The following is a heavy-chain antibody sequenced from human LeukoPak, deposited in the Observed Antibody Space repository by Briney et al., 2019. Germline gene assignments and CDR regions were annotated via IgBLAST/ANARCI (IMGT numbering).Heavy chain of an antibody. CDR1: GYTFTSYY. CDR2: INPSGGST. Sequence: ASVKVSCKASGYTFTSYYMHWVRQAPGQGLEWMGIINPSGGSTSYAQKFQGRVTMTRDTSTSTVYMELSSLRSEDTAVYYCARDSPEYSSGRLAYYYGMDVWGQGTTVTVSS. D-gene: IGHD6-19*01. V-gene: IGHV1-46*01. CDR3: ARDSPEYSSGRLAYYYGMDV. J-gene: IGHJ6*02.